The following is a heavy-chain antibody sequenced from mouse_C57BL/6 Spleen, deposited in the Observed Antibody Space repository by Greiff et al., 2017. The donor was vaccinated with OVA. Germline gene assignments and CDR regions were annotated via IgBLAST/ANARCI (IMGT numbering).Heavy chain of an antibody. V-gene: IGHV5-4*03. CDR3: ARANWDPYFDY. Sequence: VMLVESGGGLVKPGGSLKLSCAASGFTFSSYAMSWVRQTPEKRLEWVATISDGGSYTYYPDNVKGRFTISRDNAKNNLYLQMSHLKSEDTAMYYCARANWDPYFDYWGQGTTLTVSS. J-gene: IGHJ2*01. D-gene: IGHD4-1*01. CDR2: ISDGGSYT. CDR1: GFTFSSYA.